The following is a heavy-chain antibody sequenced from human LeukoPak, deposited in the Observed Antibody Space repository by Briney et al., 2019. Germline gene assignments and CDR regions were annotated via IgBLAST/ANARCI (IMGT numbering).Heavy chain of an antibody. D-gene: IGHD6-13*01. Sequence: GGSLRLSCAASGFTFSTSWMTWVRQAPGKGLEWVANIKQDGRDKYYMDSVKGRFTISRDNAKNSLYLQMNSLRAEDTAVYYCARDIYSSSWYIRGAAGYFDYWGQGTLVTVSS. CDR2: IKQDGRDK. J-gene: IGHJ4*02. CDR1: GFTFSTSW. V-gene: IGHV3-7*01. CDR3: ARDIYSSSWYIRGAAGYFDY.